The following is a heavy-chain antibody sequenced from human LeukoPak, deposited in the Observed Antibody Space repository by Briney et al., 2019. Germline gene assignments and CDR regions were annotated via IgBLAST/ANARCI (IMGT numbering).Heavy chain of an antibody. CDR2: INASGGST. D-gene: IGHD3-16*02. CDR3: ARDNSVGDIAWWFDP. CDR1: GYTFSSYY. Sequence: ASVKVSCKAIGYTFSSYYMHWVRQAPGQGLEWMGVINASGGSTSYTTYAQKFQGRLTMTMDKSTSTVYMELSSLRSEDTAVYYCARDNSVGDIAWWFDPWGQGTLVTVSS. V-gene: IGHV1-46*01. J-gene: IGHJ5*02.